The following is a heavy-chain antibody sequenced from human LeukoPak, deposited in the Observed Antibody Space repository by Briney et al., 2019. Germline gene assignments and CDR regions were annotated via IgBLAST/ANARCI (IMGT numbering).Heavy chain of an antibody. D-gene: IGHD3-22*01. CDR3: ARNNYCYDSSGYFGYFDY. J-gene: IGHJ4*02. Sequence: SETLSLTCTVSGGSISSYYWSWIRQPAGKGLEWIGRIYTSGSTNYNPSLKSRVTMSVDTSKNQFSLKLSSVTAAETAVYYCARNNYCYDSSGYFGYFDYWGQGTLVTVSS. V-gene: IGHV4-4*07. CDR1: GGSISSYY. CDR2: IYTSGST.